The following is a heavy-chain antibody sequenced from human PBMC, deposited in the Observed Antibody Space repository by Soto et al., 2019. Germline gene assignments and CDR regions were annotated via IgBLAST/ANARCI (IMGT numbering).Heavy chain of an antibody. CDR1: GFTFSNYW. CDR2: INSDGSIT. D-gene: IGHD6-13*01. Sequence: GSLRLSCAASGFTFSNYWMHWVRQAPGKGLVWVSRINSDGSITSYADSVKGRLTISRDNAKNTLYLQMNSLRAEDTAVYYCASGVAAAGSFDYWGQGTLVTVSS. CDR3: ASGVAAAGSFDY. J-gene: IGHJ4*02. V-gene: IGHV3-74*01.